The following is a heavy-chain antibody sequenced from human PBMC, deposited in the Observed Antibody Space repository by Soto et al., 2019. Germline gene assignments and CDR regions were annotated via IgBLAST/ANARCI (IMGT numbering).Heavy chain of an antibody. Sequence: PGESLKISCKGSGYSFTSYWIGWVRQMPGKGLEWMGIIYPGDSDTRYSPSFQGQVTISADKSISTAYLQWSSLKASDTAMYYCARLEAVPALYYYYMDVWGKGTTVTVS. J-gene: IGHJ6*03. CDR3: ARLEAVPALYYYYMDV. CDR2: IYPGDSDT. D-gene: IGHD2-2*01. CDR1: GYSFTSYW. V-gene: IGHV5-51*01.